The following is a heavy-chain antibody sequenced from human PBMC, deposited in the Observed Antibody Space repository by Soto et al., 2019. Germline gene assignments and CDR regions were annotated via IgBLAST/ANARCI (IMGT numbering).Heavy chain of an antibody. CDR3: ARLDDYVWGSYRYRYYFDY. D-gene: IGHD3-16*02. J-gene: IGHJ4*02. Sequence: SETLSLTCTVSGGSISSGGYYWSWIRQHPGKGLEWIGYIYYSGSTYYNPSLKSRVTISVDTSKNQFSLKLSSVTAADTAVYYCARLDDYVWGSYRYRYYFDYWGQGTLVTVSS. CDR1: GGSISSGGYY. CDR2: IYYSGST. V-gene: IGHV4-31*03.